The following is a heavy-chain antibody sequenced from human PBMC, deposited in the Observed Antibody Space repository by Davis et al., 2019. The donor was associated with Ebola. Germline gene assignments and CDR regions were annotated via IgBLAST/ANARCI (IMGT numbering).Heavy chain of an antibody. CDR3: AKSIRGRPGNNWFDP. CDR1: GFTFSSYA. V-gene: IGHV3-64D*08. CDR2: ISSNGGST. Sequence: GESLKISCSASGFTFSSYAMHWVRQAPGKGLEYVSAISSNGGSTYYADSVKGRFTISRDNSKNTLYLQMSSLRAEDTALYYCAKSIRGRPGNNWFDPWGQGTLVTVSS. J-gene: IGHJ5*02. D-gene: IGHD3-10*01.